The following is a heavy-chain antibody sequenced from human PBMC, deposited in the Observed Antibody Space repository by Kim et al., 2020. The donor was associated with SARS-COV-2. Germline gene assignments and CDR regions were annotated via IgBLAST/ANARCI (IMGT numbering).Heavy chain of an antibody. Sequence: ASVKVSCKASGYTFTSYDINWVRQATGQGLEWMGWMNPNSGNTGYAQKFQGRVTMTRNTSISTAYMELSSLRSEDTAVYYCAREGSTMVRGVPYGLEKYNWFNPWGQGTLVTVSS. D-gene: IGHD3-10*01. CDR1: GYTFTSYD. V-gene: IGHV1-8*01. J-gene: IGHJ5*02. CDR2: MNPNSGNT. CDR3: AREGSTMVRGVPYGLEKYNWFNP.